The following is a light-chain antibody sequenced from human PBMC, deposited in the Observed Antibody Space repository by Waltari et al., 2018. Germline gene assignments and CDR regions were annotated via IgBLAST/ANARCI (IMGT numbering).Light chain of an antibody. CDR3: ASWDESHYV. CDR1: SSNLGINT. CDR2: SDN. J-gene: IGLJ1*01. Sequence: QSVLTQPPSVSGTPGQRVTISCSGSSSNLGINTVNWYQQLPGPAPKAPIYSDNQRPSGVPARFSGSKSGTLASLVISGLRSEDEGVYYCASWDESHYVFGGGTTVTVL. V-gene: IGLV1-44*01.